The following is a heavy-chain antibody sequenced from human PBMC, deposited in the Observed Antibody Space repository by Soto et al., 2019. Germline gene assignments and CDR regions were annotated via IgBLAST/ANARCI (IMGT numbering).Heavy chain of an antibody. D-gene: IGHD6-19*01. CDR3: ARFSGSYYYAMDV. CDR1: GGSFSGYY. CDR2: INHSGVT. V-gene: IGHV4-34*01. J-gene: IGHJ6*02. Sequence: SETLSLTCAVYGGSFSGYYWSWSRQPPGKGLEWIGEINHSGVTNYKPSLKRRVTISVDTSKNQFSLQLKSVTAADTALYYCARFSGSYYYAMDVWGQGSTVT.